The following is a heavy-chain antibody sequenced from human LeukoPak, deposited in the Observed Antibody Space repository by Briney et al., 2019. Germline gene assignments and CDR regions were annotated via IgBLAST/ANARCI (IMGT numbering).Heavy chain of an antibody. J-gene: IGHJ4*02. D-gene: IGHD6-19*01. CDR2: ISSSSSYI. CDR3: ARDRSGWSGGIDY. CDR1: GFTLSNAW. V-gene: IGHV3-21*01. Sequence: PGGSLRLSCAASGFTLSNAWMNWVRQAPSKGLEWVSSISSSSSYIYYADSVKGRFTISRDNAKNSLYLQMNSLRAEDTAVYYCARDRSGWSGGIDYWGQGTLVTVSS.